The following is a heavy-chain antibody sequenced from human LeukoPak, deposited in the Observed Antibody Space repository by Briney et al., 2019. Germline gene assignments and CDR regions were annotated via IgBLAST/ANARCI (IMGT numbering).Heavy chain of an antibody. V-gene: IGHV1-46*01. CDR2: INPSGGSS. Sequence: ASVKVSCKASGYIFTSYYVHWVRQAPGQGLEWMGMINPSGGSSTYAQEFQGRVTITRDTSTSTVYMELSSLRSEDPAVYYCARVGQQLAHYFDYWGQGTLVTVSS. D-gene: IGHD6-13*01. J-gene: IGHJ4*02. CDR3: ARVGQQLAHYFDY. CDR1: GYIFTSYY.